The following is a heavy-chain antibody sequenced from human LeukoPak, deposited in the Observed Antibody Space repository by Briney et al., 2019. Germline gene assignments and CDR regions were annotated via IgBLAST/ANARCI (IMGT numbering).Heavy chain of an antibody. CDR2: MNPNSGNT. CDR3: ARDVGLYGSGSYGEDY. Sequence: ASVKVSCKASGYTFTSYDINWVRQATGQGLEWMGWMNPNSGNTGYAQKFQGRVTMTRNTSISTAYMELSSLRSEDTAVYYCARDVGLYGSGSYGEDYWGQGTLVTVSS. V-gene: IGHV1-8*01. CDR1: GYTFTSYD. J-gene: IGHJ4*02. D-gene: IGHD3-10*01.